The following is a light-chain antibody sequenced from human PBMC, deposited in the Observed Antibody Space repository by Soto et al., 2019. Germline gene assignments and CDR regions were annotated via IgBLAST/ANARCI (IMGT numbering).Light chain of an antibody. CDR1: QSVGNF. J-gene: IGKJ5*01. Sequence: EIVLAQSPATLSLSPGERATLSCRASQSVGNFLAWYQHRPGQAPRLLILNASTRATGIPPRFSGSGSGTDFTLTISRLEPEDFAVYYCQQSYSTLITFGQGTRLEIK. V-gene: IGKV3-11*01. CDR3: QQSYSTLIT. CDR2: NAS.